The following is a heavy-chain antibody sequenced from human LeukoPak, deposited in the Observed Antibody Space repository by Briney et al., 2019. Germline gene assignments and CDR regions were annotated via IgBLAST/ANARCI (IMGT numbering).Heavy chain of an antibody. D-gene: IGHD3-10*01. V-gene: IGHV4-4*07. CDR2: IFASGST. Sequence: SETLSLTCTVSYGSISTYFWSWVRQPAGKGLEWIGRIFASGSTYYNPSLKSRVTISVDTSKNQFSLKLSSVTAADTAVYYCARDQRGTMVRGFDYWGQGTLVTVSS. CDR3: ARDQRGTMVRGFDY. CDR1: YGSISTYF. J-gene: IGHJ4*02.